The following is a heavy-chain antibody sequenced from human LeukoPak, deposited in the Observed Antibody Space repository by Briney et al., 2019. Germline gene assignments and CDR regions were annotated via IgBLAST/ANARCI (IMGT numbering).Heavy chain of an antibody. V-gene: IGHV4-59*12. CDR1: GGSITVYY. CDR3: ARGGSRSYTSSTLDY. CDR2: ISYSGST. Sequence: SETLSVTCCVSGGSITVYYWNWIRQSPGKGLEWIGFISYSGSTNYNPSLKSRVTISIDTSKNRFSLKVSSVIAADTAMYYCARGGSRSYTSSTLDYWGQGTLVTVSS. J-gene: IGHJ4*02. D-gene: IGHD6-6*01.